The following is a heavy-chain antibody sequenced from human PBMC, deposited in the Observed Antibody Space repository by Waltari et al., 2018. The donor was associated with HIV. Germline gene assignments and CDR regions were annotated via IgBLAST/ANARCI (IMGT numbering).Heavy chain of an antibody. CDR1: GFTVSTNY. Sequence: EVQLVESGGGLVQPGGSLRLYCAASGFTVSTNYISGVRQAPGKGLEWVSVIYSGGSTYYADSVKGRFTISRDNSKNTLYLQMNSLRAEDTAVYYCASIAYCGGDCYPRGMDVWGQGTTVTVSS. J-gene: IGHJ6*02. CDR2: IYSGGST. V-gene: IGHV3-66*01. D-gene: IGHD2-21*02. CDR3: ASIAYCGGDCYPRGMDV.